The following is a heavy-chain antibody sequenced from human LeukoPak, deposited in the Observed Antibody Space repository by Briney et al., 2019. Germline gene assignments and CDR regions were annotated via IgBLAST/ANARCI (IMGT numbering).Heavy chain of an antibody. D-gene: IGHD6-19*01. V-gene: IGHV3-21*01. Sequence: GGSLRLSCAASGFTFSSYSMNWVRQAPGKGLEWVSSISSSSSYIYYADSVKGRFTISRDNAKNSLYLQMNSLRAEDTAVYYCARVGSGWFPQDYWGQGTLVTVSS. CDR3: ARVGSGWFPQDY. CDR2: ISSSSSYI. J-gene: IGHJ4*02. CDR1: GFTFSSYS.